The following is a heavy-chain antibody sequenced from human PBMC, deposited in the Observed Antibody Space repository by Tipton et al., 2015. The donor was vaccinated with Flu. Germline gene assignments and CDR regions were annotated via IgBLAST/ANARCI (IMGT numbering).Heavy chain of an antibody. Sequence: GSLRLSCAASGFTFSSYEMNWVRQAPGKGLEWVSYISSSGSTIYYADSVKGRFTISRDNAKNSLYPQMNSLRAEDTAVYYCARGSSSARRYYFDYWGQGTLVTVSS. V-gene: IGHV3-48*03. CDR1: GFTFSSYE. CDR2: ISSSGSTI. J-gene: IGHJ4*02. D-gene: IGHD6-6*01. CDR3: ARGSSSARRYYFDY.